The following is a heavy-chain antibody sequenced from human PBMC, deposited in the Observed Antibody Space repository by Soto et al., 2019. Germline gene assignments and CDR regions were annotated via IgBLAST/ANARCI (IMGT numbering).Heavy chain of an antibody. D-gene: IGHD3-22*01. Sequence: ASVKVSCKASGYTFTSYGISWVRQAPGQGLEWMGWISAYNGNTNYAQKLQGRVTMTTDTSKNQFSLKLSSVTAADTAVYYCARGFYDSRGYSSPFDNWGQGILVTVSS. V-gene: IGHV1-18*01. J-gene: IGHJ5*02. CDR1: GYTFTSYG. CDR3: ARGFYDSRGYSSPFDN. CDR2: ISAYNGNT.